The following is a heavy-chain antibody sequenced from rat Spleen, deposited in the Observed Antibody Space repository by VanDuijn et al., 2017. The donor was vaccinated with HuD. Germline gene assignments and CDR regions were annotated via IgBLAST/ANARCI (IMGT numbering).Heavy chain of an antibody. Sequence: QVQLKESGPGLVQPSQTLSLTCTVSGFSLTSNGVSWVRQPPGKGLEWLGVIWTGGSAAYNSLLKSRLSISRDTSKSQVFLKMNSLRTEDTATYYCARFGGEFDYWGQGVMVTVSS. J-gene: IGHJ2*01. CDR2: IWTGGSA. V-gene: IGHV2-43*01. CDR3: ARFGGEFDY. D-gene: IGHD4-6*01. CDR1: GFSLTSNG.